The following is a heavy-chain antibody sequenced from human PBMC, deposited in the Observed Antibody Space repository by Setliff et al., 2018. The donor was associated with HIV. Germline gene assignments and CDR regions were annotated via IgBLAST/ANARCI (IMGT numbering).Heavy chain of an antibody. V-gene: IGHV3-23*01. CDR2: AGYSGAST. D-gene: IGHD1-1*01. J-gene: IGHJ4*02. CDR3: AKPRLYNSALEN. CDR1: GFAFSAYA. Sequence: PGGSLRLSCAASGFAFSAYAMSWVRQTPGKGLEWVSAAGYSGASTYYADSVKGRFTISRDNSKNTLYLQMNSLTPEDTAVYYCAKPRLYNSALENWGQGTLVTVSS.